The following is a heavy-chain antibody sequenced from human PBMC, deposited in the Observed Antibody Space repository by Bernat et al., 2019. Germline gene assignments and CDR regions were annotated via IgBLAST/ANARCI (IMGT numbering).Heavy chain of an antibody. CDR3: ARQGVTTVVTGFDY. V-gene: IGHV4-39*01. CDR2: IYYSGVT. Sequence: QLQLQESGPGLVKPSETLSLTCSVSSGSISSSSYYWGWIRQPPGKGLEWIGSIYYSGVTYHNPSLKSRVTISVDTSKNQFSLKLSSVTAADTAVYYCARQGVTTVVTGFDYWGQGTLVTVSS. D-gene: IGHD4-23*01. J-gene: IGHJ4*02. CDR1: SGSISSSSYY.